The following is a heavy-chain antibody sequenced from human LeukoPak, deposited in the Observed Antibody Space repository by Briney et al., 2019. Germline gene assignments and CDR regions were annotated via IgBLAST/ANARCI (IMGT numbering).Heavy chain of an antibody. V-gene: IGHV4-59*01. D-gene: IGHD2-2*01. J-gene: IGHJ4*02. CDR2: IYYSGST. CDR1: GGSISSYY. Sequence: SETLSLTCTVSGGSISSYYWSWIRRPPGKGLEWIGYIYYSGSTNYNPSLKSRVTISVDTSKNQFSLKLSSVTAADTAVYYCASGSLGYCSSTSCPLDYWGQGTLVTVSS. CDR3: ASGSLGYCSSTSCPLDY.